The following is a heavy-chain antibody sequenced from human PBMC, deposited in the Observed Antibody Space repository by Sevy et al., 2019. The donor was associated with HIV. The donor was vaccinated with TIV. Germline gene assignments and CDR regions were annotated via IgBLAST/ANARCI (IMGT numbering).Heavy chain of an antibody. V-gene: IGHV3-9*01. J-gene: IGHJ4*02. CDR2: ISWNSGSI. D-gene: IGHD6-13*01. CDR1: GFTFDDYA. Sequence: GGSLRLSCAASGFTFDDYAMHWVRQAPGKGLEWVSGISWNSGSIGYADSVKGRFTISRDNAKNSLYLQMYSLRDEDTAVYYCARDEWYSSSWYSMAAFSSWGQGTLVTVSS. CDR3: ARDEWYSSSWYSMAAFSS.